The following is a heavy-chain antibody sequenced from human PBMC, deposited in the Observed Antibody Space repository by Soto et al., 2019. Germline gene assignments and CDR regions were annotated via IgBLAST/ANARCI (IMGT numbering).Heavy chain of an antibody. Sequence: QLQLQESGPGLVKPSETLSLTCTVSGGSISSSSYYWGWIRQPPGKGLEWIGSIYYSGSTYYNPYLKSRVTISVDTSNNQFSLKLSSVTAADTAVYYCARHNSAGLYYGDYVASAFDIWGQGTMVTVSS. CDR1: GGSISSSSYY. V-gene: IGHV4-39*01. J-gene: IGHJ3*02. CDR3: ARHNSAGLYYGDYVASAFDI. D-gene: IGHD4-17*01. CDR2: IYYSGST.